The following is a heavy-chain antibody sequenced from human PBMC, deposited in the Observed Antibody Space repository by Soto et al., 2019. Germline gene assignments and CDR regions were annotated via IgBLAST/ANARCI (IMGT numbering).Heavy chain of an antibody. Sequence: GGSLRLSCTASGFTFGDYAMSWFRQAPGKGLEWVGFIRSKAYGGTTEYAASVKGRFTISRDDSKGIAYLQMNSLKTEDTAVYYCTSLATVTTFYDYWGQGTLVTVSS. J-gene: IGHJ4*02. V-gene: IGHV3-49*03. CDR1: GFTFGDYA. CDR3: TSLATVTTFYDY. D-gene: IGHD4-4*01. CDR2: IRSKAYGGTT.